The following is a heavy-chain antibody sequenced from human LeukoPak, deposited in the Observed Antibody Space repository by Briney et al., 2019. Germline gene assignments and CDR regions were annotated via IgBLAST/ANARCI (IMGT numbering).Heavy chain of an antibody. J-gene: IGHJ4*02. Sequence: PGGSLRLSCAASGFTFSSYEMNWVRQAPGKGLEWVSYISSSGTTIYYADSVKGRFTTSRDNAKNSLYLQMNSLRAEDTAVYYCARDGQLYLDYWGRGTLVTVSS. CDR1: GFTFSSYE. CDR2: ISSSGTTI. V-gene: IGHV3-48*03. CDR3: ARDGQLYLDY. D-gene: IGHD5-18*01.